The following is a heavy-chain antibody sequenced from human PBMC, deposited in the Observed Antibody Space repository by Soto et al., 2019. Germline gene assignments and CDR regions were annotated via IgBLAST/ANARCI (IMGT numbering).Heavy chain of an antibody. V-gene: IGHV4-59*01. Sequence: SETLSLTCTVSGGSISSYYWSWIRQPPVNGLEWIGYIYYSGSTNYNPSLKSRVTISVDTSKNQFSLKLSSVTAADTAVYYCARDYYDSSGYYYGKWFDPWGQGTLVTVS. CDR2: IYYSGST. CDR1: GGSISSYY. J-gene: IGHJ5*02. D-gene: IGHD3-22*01. CDR3: ARDYYDSSGYYYGKWFDP.